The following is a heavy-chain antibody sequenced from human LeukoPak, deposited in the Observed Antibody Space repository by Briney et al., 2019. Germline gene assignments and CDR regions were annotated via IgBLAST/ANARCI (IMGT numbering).Heavy chain of an antibody. CDR2: IIPIFGSA. CDR1: VGIFSNYA. V-gene: IGHV1-69*05. CDR3: AREGKTYYFDY. J-gene: IGHJ4*02. Sequence: ASVNVSLKASVGIFSNYASNVLGQAPGQGLAWMGGIIPIFGSANYPQKFQGKVTITTDESPSTAYMELRSLRCEDRAVHYCAREGKTYYFDYWGEGSLVTLS.